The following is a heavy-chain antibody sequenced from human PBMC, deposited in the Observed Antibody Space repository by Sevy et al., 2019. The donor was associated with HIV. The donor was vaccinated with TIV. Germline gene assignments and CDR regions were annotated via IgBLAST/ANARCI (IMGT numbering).Heavy chain of an antibody. CDR1: GGSISSYY. V-gene: IGHV4-59*01. D-gene: IGHD6-6*01. CDR3: ARAESIAARRFFDY. CDR2: IYYSGST. J-gene: IGHJ4*02. Sequence: SETLSLTCTVSGGSISSYYWSWIRQPPGKGLEWIGYIYYSGSTHYNPSLKSRVTISVDTSKNQFSLKLSSVTAADTAVYYCARAESIAARRFFDYWGQGTLVTVSS.